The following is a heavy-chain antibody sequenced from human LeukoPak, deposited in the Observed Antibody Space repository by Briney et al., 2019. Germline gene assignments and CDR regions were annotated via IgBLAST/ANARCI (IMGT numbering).Heavy chain of an antibody. CDR1: GYSFITYW. CDR3: ARHNNPRVGGDYDAFDI. V-gene: IGHV5-51*01. CDR2: IYPGDSDT. J-gene: IGHJ3*02. D-gene: IGHD4-17*01. Sequence: GESLKISCRGSGYSFITYWIGWGRQLPGKGLEWMGSIYPGDSDTIYSTSFQGQVTISADTSISTAYLQWRSRKASDTAMYYCARHNNPRVGGDYDAFDIWGLGTMVTVSS.